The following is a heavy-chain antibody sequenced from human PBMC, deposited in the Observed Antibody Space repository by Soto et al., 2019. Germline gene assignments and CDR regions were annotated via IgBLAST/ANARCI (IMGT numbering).Heavy chain of an antibody. Sequence: EASVKVSCKASGYPFSSYGITWVRQAPGQGLEWMGWISAYNGNTDYAQKLQGRVTMTTDTSASTAYMELRSLRSDDTALYYCARDNGTDLGVPSGWFDPWGQGTLVTVSS. CDR3: ARDNGTDLGVPSGWFDP. CDR2: ISAYNGNT. V-gene: IGHV1-18*01. CDR1: GYPFSSYG. J-gene: IGHJ5*02. D-gene: IGHD1-1*01.